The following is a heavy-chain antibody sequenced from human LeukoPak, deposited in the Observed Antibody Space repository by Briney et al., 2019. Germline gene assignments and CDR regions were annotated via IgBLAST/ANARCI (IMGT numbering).Heavy chain of an antibody. CDR3: AKVAKYYYGSETYFFFDH. J-gene: IGHJ4*02. CDR1: DTSISTYY. V-gene: IGHV4-4*07. Sequence: SETLSLTCTVSDTSISTYYWSWIRQPAGKGLEWIGHIYTTGTTNYNPSLKSRVTMSIDTSKNQFSLNLRSVTAADTAVYYCAKVAKYYYGSETYFFFDHWGQGTLVTVSS. CDR2: IYTTGTT. D-gene: IGHD3-10*01.